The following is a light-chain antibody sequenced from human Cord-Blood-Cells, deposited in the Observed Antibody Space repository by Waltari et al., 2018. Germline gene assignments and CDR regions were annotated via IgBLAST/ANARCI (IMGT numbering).Light chain of an antibody. J-gene: IGLJ1*01. CDR1: SSDVGGYNY. Sequence: QSALTQPASVSGSPGQSITISCTGTSSDVGGYNYVPWYQQHPGKAPKLMISDVSHRPSGVSNRFSGSKSGNTASRTISGLQAEDEADYYCSSYTSSSTLVFGTGTKVTVL. CDR3: SSYTSSSTLV. CDR2: DVS. V-gene: IGLV2-14*01.